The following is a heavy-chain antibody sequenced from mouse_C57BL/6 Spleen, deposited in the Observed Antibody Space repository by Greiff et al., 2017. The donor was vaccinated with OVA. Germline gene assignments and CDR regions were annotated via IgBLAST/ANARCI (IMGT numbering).Heavy chain of an antibody. CDR1: GFTFSDYG. CDR3: ARPRDYDDFDD. Sequence: EVKLMESGGGLVKPGGSLKLSCAASGFTFSDYGMHWVRQAPAKGLEWVAYISSGSSTIYYADTVKGRFTISRDNAKNTLFLQMTSLRSEDTAMYYCARPRDYDDFDDWGQGTTLTVSS. V-gene: IGHV5-17*01. CDR2: ISSGSSTI. D-gene: IGHD2-4*01. J-gene: IGHJ2*01.